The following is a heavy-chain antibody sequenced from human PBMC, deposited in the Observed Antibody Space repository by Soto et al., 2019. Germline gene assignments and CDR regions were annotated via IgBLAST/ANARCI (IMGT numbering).Heavy chain of an antibody. Sequence: QVQLVESGGGVVQPGRSLRLSCAASGFTFSSYGMHWVRQAPGKGLEWVAVISYDGSNKYYADPVKGRFTISRDNSKNTLYLQMNSLRAEDTAVYYCAKDRGYSPAVAGRNNSHGMDVWGQGTTVTVSS. D-gene: IGHD6-19*01. CDR1: GFTFSSYG. CDR3: AKDRGYSPAVAGRNNSHGMDV. V-gene: IGHV3-30*18. J-gene: IGHJ6*02. CDR2: ISYDGSNK.